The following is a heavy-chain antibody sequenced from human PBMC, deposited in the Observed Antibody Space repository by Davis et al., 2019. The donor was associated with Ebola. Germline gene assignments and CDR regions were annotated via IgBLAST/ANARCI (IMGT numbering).Heavy chain of an antibody. CDR2: IKQDGSEK. D-gene: IGHD2/OR15-2a*01. CDR1: GFTFSSYW. CDR3: ARDVSVLSLSTRLVGYFDY. Sequence: GESLKISCAASGFTFSSYWMSWVRQAPGKGLEWVANIKQDGSEKYYVDSVKGRFTISRDNAKNSLYLQMNSLRDEDTAVYYCARDVSVLSLSTRLVGYFDYWGQGTLVTVSS. V-gene: IGHV3-7*01. J-gene: IGHJ4*02.